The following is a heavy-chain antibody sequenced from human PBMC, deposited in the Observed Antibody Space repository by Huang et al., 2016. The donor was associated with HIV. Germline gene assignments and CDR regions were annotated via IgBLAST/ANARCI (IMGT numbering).Heavy chain of an antibody. CDR2: IDYSGIN. D-gene: IGHD3-3*01. V-gene: IGHV4-59*11. CDR1: GGSISTHY. CDR3: ARDHHDFWRGYRRMYFFDH. Sequence: QVQLQESGPGLVKPSETLSLTCTVSGGSISTHYWSWIRQPPGKGLEWLGSIDYSGINNYSPSLKSRVTILLDTSKNQFSLRVNSVTAADTAMYYCARDHHDFWRGYRRMYFFDHWGQGTLVTVSS. J-gene: IGHJ4*02.